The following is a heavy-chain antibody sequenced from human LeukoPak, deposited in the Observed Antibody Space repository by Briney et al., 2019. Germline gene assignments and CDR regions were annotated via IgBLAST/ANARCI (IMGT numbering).Heavy chain of an antibody. CDR3: ARRTGDYYGSGTPHNWFDP. Sequence: GASVKVSCKASGYTFNSYGISWVRQAPGQGLEWMGGIIPIFGTANYAQKFQGRVTITTDESTSTAYMELSSLRSEDTAVYYCARRTGDYYGSGTPHNWFDPWGQGTLVTVSS. CDR1: GYTFNSYG. D-gene: IGHD3-10*01. CDR2: IIPIFGTA. V-gene: IGHV1-69*05. J-gene: IGHJ5*02.